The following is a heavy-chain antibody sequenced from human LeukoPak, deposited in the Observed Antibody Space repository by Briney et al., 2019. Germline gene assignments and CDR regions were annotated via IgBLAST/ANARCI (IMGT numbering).Heavy chain of an antibody. V-gene: IGHV1-2*02. CDR1: GYTFTGYY. D-gene: IGHD6-6*01. CDR3: AREGYSSSSSLDY. CDR2: INPNSGGT. Sequence: GASVKVSCKASGYTFTGYYMHWVRQAPGQGLEWMGWINPNSGGTNYAQKFQGRVTMTRDTSISTAYMELSRLRSDDTAVYYRAREGYSSSSSLDYWGQGTLVTVSS. J-gene: IGHJ4*02.